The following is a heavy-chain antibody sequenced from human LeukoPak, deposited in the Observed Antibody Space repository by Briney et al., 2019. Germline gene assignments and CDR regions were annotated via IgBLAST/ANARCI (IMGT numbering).Heavy chain of an antibody. D-gene: IGHD2-21*02. CDR2: MNPNSGNT. V-gene: IGHV1-8*01. CDR3: ATHAYCGGDCHYFDY. J-gene: IGHJ4*02. Sequence: ASVKVSCKASGYTFTSYDIHWVRQATGQGLEWMGWMNPNSGNTGYAQKFQGRVTMTRNTSISTAYMELSSLRSEDTAVYYCATHAYCGGDCHYFDYWGQGTLVTVSS. CDR1: GYTFTSYD.